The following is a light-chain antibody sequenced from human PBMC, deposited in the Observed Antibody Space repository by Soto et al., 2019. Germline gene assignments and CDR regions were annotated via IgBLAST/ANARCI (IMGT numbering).Light chain of an antibody. CDR2: DAF. CDR1: QNVKTR. Sequence: EKVMTQSPATLSVSPGERATLSCRASQNVKTRLAWYQQKPGQAPRLLIYDAFTRATGIPASFSGSASATEFTLTISSLQSEDFAVYYCQQYDEWPLTFGGGTKVEIK. CDR3: QQYDEWPLT. V-gene: IGKV3-15*01. J-gene: IGKJ4*01.